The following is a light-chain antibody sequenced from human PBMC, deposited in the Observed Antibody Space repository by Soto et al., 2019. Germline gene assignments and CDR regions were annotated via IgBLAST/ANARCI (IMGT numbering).Light chain of an antibody. CDR1: QSVSSR. Sequence: EIVLTQSPATLSSSPGETATLSCRASQSVSSRLAWYQQKPGQAPRLLIYGASTRATGIPARFSGSGSGTDFTLTINRLEPEDFAMYFCQQYGSSPWTFGQGTKVDIK. V-gene: IGKV3-20*01. J-gene: IGKJ1*01. CDR2: GAS. CDR3: QQYGSSPWT.